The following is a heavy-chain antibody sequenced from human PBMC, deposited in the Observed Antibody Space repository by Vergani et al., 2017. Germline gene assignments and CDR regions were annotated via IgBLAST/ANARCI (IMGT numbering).Heavy chain of an antibody. CDR1: ADSISSSSYY. V-gene: IGHV4-39*01. CDR3: GRQRAGRGLTPGDFDD. D-gene: IGHD3-10*01. J-gene: IGHJ4*02. Sequence: QLQLQQSGPGLVKPSETLFLTCTVSADSISSSSYYWGWIRQPPGKSLEWIGSIYYSGLTYYNPSLKSRVPISVDTSKNQFSLKVTPVTAAVTAVYFCGRQRAGRGLTPGDFDDWGQGILVTVSS. CDR2: IYYSGLT.